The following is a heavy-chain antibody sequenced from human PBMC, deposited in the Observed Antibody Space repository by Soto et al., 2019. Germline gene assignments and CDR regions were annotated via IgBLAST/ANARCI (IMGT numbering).Heavy chain of an antibody. J-gene: IGHJ6*02. CDR2: INPSGTTT. V-gene: IGHV1-46*01. D-gene: IGHD2-2*01. CDR1: GYTFTSYY. CDR3: ARPHIASHYYYVMDV. Sequence: QVQLVQSGAEVKKPGASVEVSCKASGYTFTSYYMHWVRQAPGQGLEWMGIINPSGTTTDYAQKFQGRVTMTSDTSTSTYYMELSSLRSEDTAVYYCARPHIASHYYYVMDVWGQGTTVTVSS.